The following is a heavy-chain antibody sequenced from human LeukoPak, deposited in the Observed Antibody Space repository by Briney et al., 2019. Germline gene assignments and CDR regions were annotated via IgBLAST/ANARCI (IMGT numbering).Heavy chain of an antibody. CDR1: GYTFTGYY. D-gene: IGHD3-10*01. CDR2: INPNSGGT. V-gene: IGHV1-2*02. J-gene: IGHJ4*02. Sequence: ASVTVSCKASGYTFTGYYMHWVRQAPGQGLEWMGWINPNSGGTNYAQKFQGRVTMTRDTSISTAYMELSRLRSDDTAVYYCARDYYGSGSYYNWGQGTLVTVSS. CDR3: ARDYYGSGSYYN.